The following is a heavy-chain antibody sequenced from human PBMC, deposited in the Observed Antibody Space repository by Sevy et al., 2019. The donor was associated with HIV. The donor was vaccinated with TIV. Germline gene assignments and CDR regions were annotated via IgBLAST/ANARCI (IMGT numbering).Heavy chain of an antibody. CDR1: GFTFSDYG. CDR2: IWYDGSTK. J-gene: IGHJ4*02. Sequence: GGSLRLSCAASGFTFSDYGMHWVRQTPGKGLEWVAVIWYDGSTKYYADSVKGRFTISRDNSKNTLYLQMNSLRAEDTAVYYGAIDKLLPVMVSMVRGALSYYFDYWGQGTLVTVSS. V-gene: IGHV3-33*01. CDR3: AIDKLLPVMVSMVRGALSYYFDY. D-gene: IGHD3-10*01.